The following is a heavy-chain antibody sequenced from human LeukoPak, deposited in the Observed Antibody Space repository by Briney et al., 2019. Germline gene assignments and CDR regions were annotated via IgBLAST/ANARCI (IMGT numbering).Heavy chain of an antibody. Sequence: GGSLRLSCAASGFTFDDYAMHWVRQAPGKGLEWVSGISWNSGSIGYADSVKGRFTISRDNAENSLYLQMNSLRAEDTALYYCARKRPTWFDPWGQGTLVTVSS. CDR2: ISWNSGSI. D-gene: IGHD6-6*01. CDR3: ARKRPTWFDP. CDR1: GFTFDDYA. J-gene: IGHJ5*02. V-gene: IGHV3-9*01.